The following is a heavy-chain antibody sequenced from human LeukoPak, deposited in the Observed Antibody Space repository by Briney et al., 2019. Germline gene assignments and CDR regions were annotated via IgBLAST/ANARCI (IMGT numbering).Heavy chain of an antibody. J-gene: IGHJ4*02. D-gene: IGHD1-1*01. Sequence: PSDTLSLTCNVPGGSISSNSYYWGWLRQPPGKRLERSGRIYYSGITDYSRSLNSRVTISVDTSKNLFSLKLGAMTAADTAVDYWARYWNDGNYFDYWGQGTLVTVSS. CDR1: GGSISSNSYY. V-gene: IGHV4-39*07. CDR2: IYYSGIT. CDR3: ARYWNDGNYFDY.